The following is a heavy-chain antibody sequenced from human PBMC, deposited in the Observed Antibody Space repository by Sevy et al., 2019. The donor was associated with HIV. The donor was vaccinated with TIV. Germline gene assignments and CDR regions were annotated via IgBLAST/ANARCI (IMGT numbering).Heavy chain of an antibody. Sequence: SETLSLTCTVSGGSISSYYWSWIRQPPGKGLEWIGYIYYSGSTNYNPSLKSRVTISVDTSKNQFSLKLSSVTAADTAVYYCARGSGRGSYYDSSGYYYRYFDYWGQGTLVTVSS. V-gene: IGHV4-59*13. J-gene: IGHJ4*02. CDR1: GGSISSYY. CDR2: IYYSGST. CDR3: ARGSGRGSYYDSSGYYYRYFDY. D-gene: IGHD3-22*01.